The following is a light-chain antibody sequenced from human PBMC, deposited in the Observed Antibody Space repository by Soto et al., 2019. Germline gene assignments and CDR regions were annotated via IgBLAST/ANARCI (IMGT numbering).Light chain of an antibody. Sequence: DIQMTQSPSTLSASVGDRVTITCRASQSISSWLAWYQQKPGKAPKLLIYDASSLESGVSSRFSGSGSGTDFTLTISSLHPDDFATYYCQQYNSYSWTFGQGTKVDIK. CDR1: QSISSW. J-gene: IGKJ1*01. V-gene: IGKV1-5*01. CDR2: DAS. CDR3: QQYNSYSWT.